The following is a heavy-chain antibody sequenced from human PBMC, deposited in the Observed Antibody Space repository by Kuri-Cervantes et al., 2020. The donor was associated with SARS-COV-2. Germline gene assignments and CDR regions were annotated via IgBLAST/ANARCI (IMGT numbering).Heavy chain of an antibody. Sequence: SETLSLTCTVSGGSISSYYWGWIRQPPGKGLEWIGYIYYSGSTNYNPSLKSRVTISVDTSKNQSSLKLSSVTAADTAVYYCARGVVVVPAAVIFFDYWGQGTLVTVSS. D-gene: IGHD2-2*01. CDR1: GGSISSYY. V-gene: IGHV4-59*01. CDR2: IYYSGST. CDR3: ARGVVVVPAAVIFFDY. J-gene: IGHJ4*02.